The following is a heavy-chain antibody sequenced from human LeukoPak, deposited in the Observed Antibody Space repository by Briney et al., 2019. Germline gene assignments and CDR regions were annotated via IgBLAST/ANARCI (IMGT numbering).Heavy chain of an antibody. CDR2: ITGSTGST. CDR1: GFTFSTYA. V-gene: IGHV3-23*01. Sequence: GGSLRLSCSASGFTFSTYAMSWVRQAPGKGLEWVSTITGSTGSTYYADSLKGRFTISRDNPKNTLYLQMGSLRAEDTAVYYCAKRGYCSGTNCYHYFDYWGQGTLVTVSS. J-gene: IGHJ4*02. CDR3: AKRGYCSGTNCYHYFDY. D-gene: IGHD2-2*01.